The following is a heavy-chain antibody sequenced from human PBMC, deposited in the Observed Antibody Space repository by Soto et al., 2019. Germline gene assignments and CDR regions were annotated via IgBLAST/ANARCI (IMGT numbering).Heavy chain of an antibody. V-gene: IGHV3-33*01. Sequence: QVQLVESGGGVVQPGRSLRLSCAASGFTFSSYGMHWVRQAPGKGLEWVAVIGYDGSNKYYADSVKGRFTISRDNSKNPLYLQMNSLRAEDTAVYYCAREGVIVVEGGYYFDYWGQGTLVTVSS. CDR1: GFTFSSYG. D-gene: IGHD3-22*01. J-gene: IGHJ4*02. CDR3: AREGVIVVEGGYYFDY. CDR2: IGYDGSNK.